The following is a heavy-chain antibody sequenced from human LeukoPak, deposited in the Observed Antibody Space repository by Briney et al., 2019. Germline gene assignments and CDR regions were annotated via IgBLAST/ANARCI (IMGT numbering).Heavy chain of an antibody. Sequence: GGSLRLACAVSGSTVSHYAMSWVRQAPGTGLEWVGSLTGSGDATYYADSVKGRLTISRDNSNSTLYLHISGLRDEDTAVYYCARGYSHNSVGWLDPWGQGTLVTVSS. J-gene: IGHJ5*02. D-gene: IGHD5-12*01. V-gene: IGHV3-23*01. CDR1: GSTVSHYA. CDR3: ARGYSHNSVGWLDP. CDR2: LTGSGDAT.